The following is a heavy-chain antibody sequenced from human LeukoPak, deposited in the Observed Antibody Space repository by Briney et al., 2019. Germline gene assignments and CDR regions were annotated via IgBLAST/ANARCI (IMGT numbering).Heavy chain of an antibody. D-gene: IGHD3-10*01. CDR1: GFTFSSYS. CDR3: ARTHQEEAYGSGSYYNLVYYYGMDV. CDR2: ISSSSSYI. V-gene: IGHV3-21*01. Sequence: GGSLRLSCAASGFTFSSYSMNWVRQAPGKGLEWVSSISSSSSYIYYADSVKGRFTISRDNAKNSLYLQMNSLRAEDTAVYYCARTHQEEAYGSGSYYNLVYYYGMDVWGQGTTVTVSS. J-gene: IGHJ6*02.